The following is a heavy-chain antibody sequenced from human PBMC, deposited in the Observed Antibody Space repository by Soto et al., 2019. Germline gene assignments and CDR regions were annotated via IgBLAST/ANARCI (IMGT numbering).Heavy chain of an antibody. V-gene: IGHV1-8*01. CDR1: GDTFTTYD. CDR2: INPNSGNI. Sequence: GSSVKVSFKSSGDTFTTYDINWVLQATGHGLEWMGWINPNSGNIGYAQRFQGRVTMTRDTAIRTAYMEVSSLRSDDTAVYYCARGRASGSYYLLDYWGQGTLVTVSS. D-gene: IGHD3-10*01. CDR3: ARGRASGSYYLLDY. J-gene: IGHJ4*02.